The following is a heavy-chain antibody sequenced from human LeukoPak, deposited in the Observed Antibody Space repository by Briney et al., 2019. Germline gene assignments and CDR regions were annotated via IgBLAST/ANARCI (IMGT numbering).Heavy chain of an antibody. CDR2: INPHSGGT. V-gene: IGHV1-2*02. CDR3: ARDRLGATKSPGDFDY. Sequence: GASVKVSCKASGYTFTDYYMHWVRQAPGQGLEWMGWINPHSGGTDHAQKFQGRVTMTRDTSISTAYMELSRLRSDDTAVYYCARDRLGATKSPGDFDYWGQGTLVTVSS. CDR1: GYTFTDYY. D-gene: IGHD1-26*01. J-gene: IGHJ4*02.